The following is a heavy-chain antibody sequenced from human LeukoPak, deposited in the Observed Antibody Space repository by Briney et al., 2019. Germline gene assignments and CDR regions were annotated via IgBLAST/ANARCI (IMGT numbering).Heavy chain of an antibody. CDR1: GGSISSYY. CDR3: AGSDTWGSYRFFFY. D-gene: IGHD3-16*02. CDR2: IYNSVTT. Sequence: PSETLSLTCTVSGGSISSYYWSWIRQPAGKGLEWIGYIYNSVTTNYNPSLRSRVTISVDTSKNEFSLKLSSVTAADTAVYYGAGSDTWGSYRFFFYWGQGALVTVSS. J-gene: IGHJ4*02. V-gene: IGHV4-4*09.